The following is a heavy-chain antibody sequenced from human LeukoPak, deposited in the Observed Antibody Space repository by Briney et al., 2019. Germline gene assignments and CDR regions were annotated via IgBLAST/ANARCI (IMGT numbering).Heavy chain of an antibody. CDR1: GYSISSGYY. D-gene: IGHD4-11*01. Sequence: PSETLSLTCTVSGYSISSGYYWGWIRQPPGKGLEWIGSIYHSGSTYYNPSLKSRVTISVDTSKNQFSLKLSSVTAADTAVYYCARSDYTLYYFDYWGQGTLVTVSS. CDR3: ARSDYTLYYFDY. J-gene: IGHJ4*02. V-gene: IGHV4-38-2*02. CDR2: IYHSGST.